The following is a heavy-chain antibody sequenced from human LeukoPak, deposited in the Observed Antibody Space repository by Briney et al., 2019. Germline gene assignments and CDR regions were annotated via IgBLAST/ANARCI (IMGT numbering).Heavy chain of an antibody. CDR3: ANRYHYDSSGYLN. CDR1: GGSFSGYY. D-gene: IGHD3-22*01. V-gene: IGHV4-34*01. J-gene: IGHJ4*02. Sequence: PSETLSLTCAVSGGSFSGYYWSWIRQPPRKRLEWIGEINHSGSTNYNPSLKSRVTTSVDTTKNQFSPKLRSVTPADTALYYSANRYHYDSSGYLNWGQGTLVTVSS. CDR2: INHSGST.